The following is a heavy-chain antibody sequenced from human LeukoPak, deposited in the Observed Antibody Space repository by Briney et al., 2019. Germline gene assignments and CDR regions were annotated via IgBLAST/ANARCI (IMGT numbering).Heavy chain of an antibody. J-gene: IGHJ6*03. CDR2: INPSGSST. V-gene: IGHV1-46*01. Sequence: GASVKVSCKASEYTFTSYYMHWVRQAPGQGLEWMGIINPSGSSTSYAQKFQGRVTMSTDTSTSTVSMELSSLRSEDTAVYYCARGDGDDYYYYMDVWGKGTTVTVSS. CDR1: EYTFTSYY. CDR3: ARGDGDDYYYYMDV. D-gene: IGHD3-10*01.